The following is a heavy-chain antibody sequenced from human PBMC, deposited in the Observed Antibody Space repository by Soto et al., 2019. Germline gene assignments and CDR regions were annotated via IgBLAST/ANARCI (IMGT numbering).Heavy chain of an antibody. CDR3: AKGDSAWNDGLDM. CDR2: ISSSGGTT. D-gene: IGHD6-19*01. CDR1: RFTFSTYA. Sequence: EVQLLESGGGLVQPGGSLRLSCAAARFTFSTYAMTWVRQAPEKGLEWVSSISSSGGTTSYADSVKGRFTVSRDNSKNILSLQMHSLRAEDTATYYCAKGDSAWNDGLDMWGQGTMVAVSS. J-gene: IGHJ3*02. V-gene: IGHV3-23*01.